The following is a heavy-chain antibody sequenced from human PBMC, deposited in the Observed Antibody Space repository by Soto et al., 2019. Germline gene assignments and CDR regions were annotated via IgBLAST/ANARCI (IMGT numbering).Heavy chain of an antibody. D-gene: IGHD5-12*01. CDR1: GGSISRGGYS. CDR2: IYHSGST. V-gene: IGHV4-30-2*01. J-gene: IGHJ4*02. Sequence: SETLSLTCAVSGGSISRGGYSWSWIRQPPGKGLEWIGYIYHSGSTYYNPSLKSRVTISVDRSKNQFSLKLSSVTSADTAVYYCARGHRDGYRSGSLDSWGQGTLVTVSS. CDR3: ARGHRDGYRSGSLDS.